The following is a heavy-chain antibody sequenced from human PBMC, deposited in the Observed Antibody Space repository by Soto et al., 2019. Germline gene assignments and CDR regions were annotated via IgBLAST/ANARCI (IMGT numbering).Heavy chain of an antibody. CDR3: ARDNGDYELYDAFDI. CDR2: IYHSGST. J-gene: IGHJ3*02. V-gene: IGHV4-4*02. D-gene: IGHD4-17*01. CDR1: GGSISSSNW. Sequence: SETLSLTCAVSGGSISSSNWWSWVRQPPGKGLEWIGEIYHSGSTNYNPSLKSRVTISVDKSKNQFSLKLSSVTAADTAVYYCARDNGDYELYDAFDIWGQGTMVTVSS.